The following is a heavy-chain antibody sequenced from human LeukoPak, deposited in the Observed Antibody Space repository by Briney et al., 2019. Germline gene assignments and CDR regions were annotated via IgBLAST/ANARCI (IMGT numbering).Heavy chain of an antibody. D-gene: IGHD6-25*01. CDR2: ISGSGGST. CDR1: GFTFSSYA. CDR3: ARSAGGGNWFDP. J-gene: IGHJ5*02. V-gene: IGHV3-23*01. Sequence: GGSLRLSCAASGFTFSSYAMSWVRQAPGKGLEWVSAISGSGGSTYYADPVKGRFTISRDNSKNTLYLQMNSLRAEDTAVYYCARSAGGGNWFDPWGQGTLVTVSP.